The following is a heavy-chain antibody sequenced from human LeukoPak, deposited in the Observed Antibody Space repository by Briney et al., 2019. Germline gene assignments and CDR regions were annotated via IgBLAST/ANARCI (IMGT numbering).Heavy chain of an antibody. V-gene: IGHV4-39*07. CDR1: GGSISSSSFY. CDR2: IYYSGNT. Sequence: SETLSLICTVSGGSISSSSFYWGWIRQSRGKGLEWIGSIYYSGNTYYNPSLKSRVTISVDTSENQFSLKLSSVTDADTAVYYCARDRHYYYGSGSYCGEFDPWGQGTLVTVSS. CDR3: ARDRHYYYGSGSYCGEFDP. J-gene: IGHJ5*02. D-gene: IGHD3-10*01.